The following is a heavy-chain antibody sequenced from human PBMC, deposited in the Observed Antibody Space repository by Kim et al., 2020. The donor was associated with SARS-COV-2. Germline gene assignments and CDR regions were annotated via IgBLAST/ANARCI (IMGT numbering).Heavy chain of an antibody. CDR3: ARGNTPPYSSGWLLSGAYGMDV. CDR2: ISSSGSTI. Sequence: GGSLRLSCAASGFTFSSYEMNWVRQAPGTGLEWVSYISSSGSTIYYPDSVKGRFTISRDNAKNSLYLQLNSLRAEDTAVYYCARGNTPPYSSGWLLSGAYGMDVWGQGTTVTVSS. J-gene: IGHJ6*02. D-gene: IGHD6-19*01. CDR1: GFTFSSYE. V-gene: IGHV3-48*03.